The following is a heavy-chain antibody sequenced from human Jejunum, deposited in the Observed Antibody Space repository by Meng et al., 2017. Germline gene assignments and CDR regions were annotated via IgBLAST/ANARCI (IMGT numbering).Heavy chain of an antibody. CDR3: AKTHWLDY. V-gene: IGHV3-23*04. D-gene: IGHD1-1*01. CDR2: ISPGGGTT. Sequence: LVESGGGLLQPGGSMRLSWAALGFTFSSSAMSWVRQAPGKGLEWVSTISPGGGTTYYADSVKCRFTISRDNSMNTLSLQMNSLSADDTAVYYCAKTHWLDYWGQGTLVTVSS. CDR1: GFTFSSSA. J-gene: IGHJ4*02.